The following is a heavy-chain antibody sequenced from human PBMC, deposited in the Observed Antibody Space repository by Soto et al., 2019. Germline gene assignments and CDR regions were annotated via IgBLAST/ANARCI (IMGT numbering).Heavy chain of an antibody. Sequence: GGSLRLSCAASGFTFSSYSMNWVRQAPGKGLEWVSSISSSSSYIYYAGSVKGRFTISRDNAKNSLYLQMNSLRAEDTAVYYCARDSSTKIRYYYYGMDVWGQGTTVTVSS. J-gene: IGHJ6*02. D-gene: IGHD3-10*01. CDR1: GFTFSSYS. CDR3: ARDSSTKIRYYYYGMDV. V-gene: IGHV3-21*01. CDR2: ISSSSSYI.